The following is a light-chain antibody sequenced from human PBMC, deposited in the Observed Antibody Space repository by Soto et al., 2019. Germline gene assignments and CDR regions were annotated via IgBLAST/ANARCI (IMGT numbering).Light chain of an antibody. J-gene: IGKJ4*01. CDR1: QAISDN. CDR3: KQSCASPLT. V-gene: IGKV3-15*01. CDR2: RTS. Sequence: PRSPATLRVSPGERDTLACRASQAISDNLAWYQQKPGQAPRLLMFRTSSRATGFPARFSGSGSGTNFTLTISSLQPEDFATYFCKQSCASPLTFGEGTKVDIK.